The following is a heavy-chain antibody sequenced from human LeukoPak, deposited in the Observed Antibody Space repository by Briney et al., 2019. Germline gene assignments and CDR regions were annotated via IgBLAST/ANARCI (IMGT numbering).Heavy chain of an antibody. V-gene: IGHV3-23*01. D-gene: IGHD5-18*01. Sequence: GGSLRLSCAASGFTFSSYAMSWVRQAPGKGLEWVSSVGGSGGSTYYADSVKGRFTISRDNSKNTLYLQMNSLRVEDTAVYYCAKRERESYNYGYPDFWGKGTRVTVSS. CDR3: AKRERESYNYGYPDF. J-gene: IGHJ4*02. CDR1: GFTFSSYA. CDR2: VGGSGGST.